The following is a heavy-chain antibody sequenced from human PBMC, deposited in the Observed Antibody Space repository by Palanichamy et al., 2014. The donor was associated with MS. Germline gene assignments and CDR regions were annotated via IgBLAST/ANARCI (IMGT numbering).Heavy chain of an antibody. D-gene: IGHD2-2*02. V-gene: IGHV3-33*01. CDR2: IWYDGSKT. CDR3: ARDAAAIDY. CDR1: GFTFNNYA. Sequence: QVQLVESGGRRGSQPGRSLRLSCATSGFTFNNYAMHWVRQAPGGGLEWVALIWYDGSKTYYSDSVKGRFTISSDNSNNTVYLQMNSLRAEDTAMYYCARDAAAIDYWGQGTLVTVSS. J-gene: IGHJ4*02.